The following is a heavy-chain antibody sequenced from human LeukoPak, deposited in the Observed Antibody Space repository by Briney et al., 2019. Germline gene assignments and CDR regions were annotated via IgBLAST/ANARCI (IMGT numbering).Heavy chain of an antibody. CDR1: GGSVSSGSYY. V-gene: IGHV4-61*01. D-gene: IGHD2-8*01. J-gene: IGHJ3*02. Sequence: SETLSLTCTVSGGSVSSGSYYWSWIRQPPGKGLEWIGYIYYSGNTNYNPSLKSRVTISVDTSKNQFSLKLSSVTAADTAVYYCASAMGPDAFDIWGQGTMVTVSS. CDR2: IYYSGNT. CDR3: ASAMGPDAFDI.